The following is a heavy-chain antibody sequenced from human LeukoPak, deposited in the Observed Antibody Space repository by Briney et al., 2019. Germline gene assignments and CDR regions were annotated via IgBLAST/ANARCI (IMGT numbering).Heavy chain of an antibody. CDR1: GYTFTSYD. Sequence: ASVKVSCKASGYTFTSYDINRVRQATGQGLEWMGWMNPNSGNTGYAQKFQGRVTMTRNTSISTAYMELSSLRSEDTAVYYCARGQWDGEGYYFDYWGQGTLVTVSS. V-gene: IGHV1-8*01. CDR2: MNPNSGNT. J-gene: IGHJ4*02. CDR3: ARGQWDGEGYYFDY. D-gene: IGHD2-21*01.